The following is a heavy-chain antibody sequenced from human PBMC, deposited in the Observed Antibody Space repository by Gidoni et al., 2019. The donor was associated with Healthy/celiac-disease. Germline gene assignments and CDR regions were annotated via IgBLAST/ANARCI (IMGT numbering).Heavy chain of an antibody. CDR2: INAGNGNT. J-gene: IGHJ4*01. CDR1: GYTFTSYA. CDR3: ARATPIAAAGTGFDY. Sequence: QVQLVQSGAEVKKPGASVKVSCKASGYTFTSYAMHWVRQAPGQRLEWMGWINAGNGNTKYSQKFQGRVTINRDTSASTAYMELSSLRSEDTAVYYCARATPIAAAGTGFDYWGHGTLVTVSS. V-gene: IGHV1-3*01. D-gene: IGHD6-13*01.